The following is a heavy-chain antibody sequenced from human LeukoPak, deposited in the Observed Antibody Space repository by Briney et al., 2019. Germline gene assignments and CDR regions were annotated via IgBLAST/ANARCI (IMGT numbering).Heavy chain of an antibody. J-gene: IGHJ4*02. Sequence: GGPLRLSCAGSGFIFGGYGMLWFPQTPGKGRELVAVIAYDGSRPFYADSVKGRLTISRDNTKNTMSVQMDDLRSEDTAVYYCTRYNNDHFDDWGQGTLVTVSS. CDR1: GFIFGGYG. CDR3: TRYNNDHFDD. CDR2: IAYDGSRP. V-gene: IGHV3-33*01. D-gene: IGHD1-14*01.